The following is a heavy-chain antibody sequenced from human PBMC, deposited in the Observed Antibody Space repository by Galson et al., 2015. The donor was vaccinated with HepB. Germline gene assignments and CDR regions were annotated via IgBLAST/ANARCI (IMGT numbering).Heavy chain of an antibody. CDR2: ISGSGGST. Sequence: SLRLSCAASGISFSTYAVSWVRQAPGKGLEWVSGISGSGGSTYYADSVKGRFTISRDNSKNTLDLHMNSLRAEDTAIYYCAKAPRDNWNRMYGMDVWGQGTTVTVSS. CDR1: GISFSTYA. CDR3: AKAPRDNWNRMYGMDV. V-gene: IGHV3-23*01. D-gene: IGHD1-20*01. J-gene: IGHJ6*02.